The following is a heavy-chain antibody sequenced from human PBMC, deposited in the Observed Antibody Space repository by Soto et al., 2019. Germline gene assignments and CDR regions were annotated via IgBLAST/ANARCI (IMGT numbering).Heavy chain of an antibody. D-gene: IGHD6-13*01. CDR2: IDWDDDK. Sequence: GSGPTLVNPTQTLTLTCTFSGFSLSTSGMCVSWIRQPPGEALEWLALIDWDDDKYYSTSLKTRLTISKDTSKNQVVLTMTNMDPVDTATYYCARIPYSSSWYGDYYYGMDVWGQGTTVTVSS. CDR3: ARIPYSSSWYGDYYYGMDV. CDR1: GFSLSTSGMC. V-gene: IGHV2-70*01. J-gene: IGHJ6*02.